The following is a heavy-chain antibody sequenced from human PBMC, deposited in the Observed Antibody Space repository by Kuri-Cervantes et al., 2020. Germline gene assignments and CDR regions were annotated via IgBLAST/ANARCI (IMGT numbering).Heavy chain of an antibody. Sequence: SCKVSGYTLTELSMHWVRQAPGKGLEWMAVISYDGSNKYYADSVKGRFTISRDNSKNTLYLQMNSLRAEDTAVYYCAKSGWDAFDYWGQGTLVTVSS. CDR1: GYTLTELS. J-gene: IGHJ4*02. V-gene: IGHV3-30-3*02. CDR3: AKSGWDAFDY. CDR2: ISYDGSNK. D-gene: IGHD1-26*01.